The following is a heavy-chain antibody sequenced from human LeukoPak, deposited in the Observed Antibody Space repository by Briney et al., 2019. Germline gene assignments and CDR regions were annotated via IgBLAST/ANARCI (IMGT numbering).Heavy chain of an antibody. V-gene: IGHV4-59*01. CDR2: IYYSGST. J-gene: IGHJ6*02. CDR3: ARVQRYYYGVDV. Sequence: PSETLSLTCTVSGGSISSYYWSWIRRPPGKGLEWIGYIYYSGSTNYNPSLKSRVTISVDTSKNQFSLKLSSVTAADTAVYYCARVQRYYYGVDVWGQGTTVTVSS. CDR1: GGSISSYY.